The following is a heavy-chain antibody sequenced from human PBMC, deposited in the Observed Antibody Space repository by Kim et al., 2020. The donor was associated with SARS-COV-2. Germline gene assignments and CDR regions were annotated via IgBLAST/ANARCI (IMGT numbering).Heavy chain of an antibody. Sequence: GGSLRLSCAASGFTFSSYSMNWVRQAPGKGLEWVSSISSSSSYIYYADSVKGRFTISRDNAKNSLYLQMNSLRAEDTAVYYCAREDIVVVPAAMDYWGQGTLVTVSS. J-gene: IGHJ4*02. D-gene: IGHD2-2*01. CDR3: AREDIVVVPAAMDY. CDR1: GFTFSSYS. V-gene: IGHV3-21*01. CDR2: ISSSSSYI.